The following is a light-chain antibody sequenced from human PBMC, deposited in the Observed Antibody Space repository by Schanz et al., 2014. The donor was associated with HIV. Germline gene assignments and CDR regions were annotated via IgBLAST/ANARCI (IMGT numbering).Light chain of an antibody. V-gene: IGKV3-20*01. CDR3: RQYGSAPRT. J-gene: IGKJ1*01. Sequence: EIVLTQSPGTLSLSPGERATLSCRASQSVSSSYLAWYQQKPGQAPRRLIYGASSRATGIPGRVSGSGSGTDVTLTISRLEPEDFAVYYCRQYGSAPRTCGQGTRVESK. CDR1: QSVSSSY. CDR2: GAS.